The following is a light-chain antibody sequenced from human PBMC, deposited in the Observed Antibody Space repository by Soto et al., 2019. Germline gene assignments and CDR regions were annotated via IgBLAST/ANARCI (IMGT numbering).Light chain of an antibody. CDR3: QQYGSSPRT. CDR1: QSVSSSY. J-gene: IGKJ1*01. Sequence: EIVLTQSPGTLSLSPGERATLSCTASQSVSSSYLAWYQQKAGQAPRLLIYGASSRATGIPDRFSGSGSGTDFTLTISRLEPEDLAVYYCQQYGSSPRTFGQGTTVEIK. V-gene: IGKV3-20*01. CDR2: GAS.